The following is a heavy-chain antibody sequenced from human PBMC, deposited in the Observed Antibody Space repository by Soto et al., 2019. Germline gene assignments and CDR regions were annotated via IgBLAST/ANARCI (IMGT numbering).Heavy chain of an antibody. J-gene: IGHJ4*02. V-gene: IGHV5-51*01. CDR2: VYPRDSDT. CDR1: GYIFIDYW. D-gene: IGHD2-15*01. Sequence: GESLKISCKASGYIFIDYWIVWVRQMPGKGLEWMVIVYPRDSDTSYSTSFQVQVTISADRSTGTAFLQWGSFKASYTALYYCARPPLPGYSIHFNSWGQGTLVTVSS. CDR3: ARPPLPGYSIHFNS.